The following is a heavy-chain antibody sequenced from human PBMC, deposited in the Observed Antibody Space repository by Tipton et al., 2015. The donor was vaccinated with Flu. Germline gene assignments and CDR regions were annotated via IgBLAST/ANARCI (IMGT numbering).Heavy chain of an antibody. Sequence: TLSLTCAVSGGSISGNSWSWIRQPPGTGLESIGYVSYRGSTNYNHYLKSRVTISADASTNQISLKLTSVSAADTAVYFCVRLADYVDAWGNGSRVIVS. J-gene: IGHJ6*03. V-gene: IGHV4-59*08. CDR3: VRLADYVDA. CDR1: GGSISGNS. CDR2: VSYRGST. D-gene: IGHD3-16*01.